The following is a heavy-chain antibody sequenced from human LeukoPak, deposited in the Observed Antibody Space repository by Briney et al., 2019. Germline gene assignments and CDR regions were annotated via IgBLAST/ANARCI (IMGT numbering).Heavy chain of an antibody. CDR3: ARDPGIAAAGVGY. Sequence: ASVKVSCKASGYTFNSYALIWVRQAPGQGLEWMGWINTNTGIPTYAQGFTGRFVFSLDTSVSTAYLQISSLKADDTAVYYCARDPGIAAAGVGYWGQGTLVTVSS. CDR1: GYTFNSYA. CDR2: INTNTGIP. V-gene: IGHV7-4-1*02. D-gene: IGHD6-13*01. J-gene: IGHJ4*02.